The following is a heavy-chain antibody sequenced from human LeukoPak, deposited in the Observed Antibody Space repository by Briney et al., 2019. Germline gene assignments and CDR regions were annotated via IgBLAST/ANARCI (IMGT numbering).Heavy chain of an antibody. V-gene: IGHV5-51*01. CDR2: IYPGDSDT. CDR3: ARRGTVVTADWFDP. D-gene: IGHD4-23*01. J-gene: IGHJ5*02. CDR1: GYSFTSYW. Sequence: GESLKISSKGSGYSFTSYWIGWVRQMPGKGLEWMGIIYPGDSDTRYSPSFQGQVTISADKSISTAYLQWSSLKASDTAMYCARRGTVVTADWFDPWGQGTLVTVSS.